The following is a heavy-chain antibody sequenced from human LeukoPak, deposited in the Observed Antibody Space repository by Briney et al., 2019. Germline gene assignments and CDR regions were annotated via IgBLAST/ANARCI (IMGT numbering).Heavy chain of an antibody. V-gene: IGHV4-59*01. Sequence: SETLSLTCTVSGGSISSYYWSWIRQPPGRGLEWIGYIYYSGSTNYNPSLKSRATISVETSKNQFSLKLSSVPAADTAVYYCARAHVQWLVPRWFDPWGQGTLVTVSS. D-gene: IGHD6-19*01. CDR2: IYYSGST. CDR3: ARAHVQWLVPRWFDP. CDR1: GGSISSYY. J-gene: IGHJ5*02.